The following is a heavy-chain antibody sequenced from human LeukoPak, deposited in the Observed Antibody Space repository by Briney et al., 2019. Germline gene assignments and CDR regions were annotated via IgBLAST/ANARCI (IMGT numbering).Heavy chain of an antibody. CDR1: GFTFSSYA. J-gene: IGHJ3*02. V-gene: IGHV3-23*01. CDR2: ISGSGGST. D-gene: IGHD3-22*01. Sequence: GGSLRLSCAASGFTFSSYAMSWVRQAPGKGLEWVSAISGSGGSTYYADSVKGRFTISRDNSKNTLYLQMNSLRAEDTAVYYCARELRSSGYYFGAFDIWGQGTMVTVSS. CDR3: ARELRSSGYYFGAFDI.